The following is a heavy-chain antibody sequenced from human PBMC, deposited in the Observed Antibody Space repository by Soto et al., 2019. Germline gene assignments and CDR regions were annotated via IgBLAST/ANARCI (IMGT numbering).Heavy chain of an antibody. D-gene: IGHD3-3*01. CDR2: ISAYNGNT. J-gene: IGHJ4*02. CDR1: GYTFTSYG. Sequence: QVQLVQSGAEVKKPGASVKGSCKASGYTFTSYGISWVRQAPGQGLEWMGWISAYNGNTNYAQKLQGRVTMTTDTSTSTAYTELRSLRFDDTAVYYCARDEVKYDFWSGHREFDYWGQETLVTVSS. V-gene: IGHV1-18*01. CDR3: ARDEVKYDFWSGHREFDY.